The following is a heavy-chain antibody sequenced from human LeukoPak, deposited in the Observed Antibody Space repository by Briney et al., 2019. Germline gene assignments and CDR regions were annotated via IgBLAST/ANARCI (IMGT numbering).Heavy chain of an antibody. CDR1: GYTFTSYG. CDR2: ISAYNGNT. Sequence: ASLKVSCKASGYTFTSYGISWVRQAPGQGLEWMGWISAYNGNTNYAQKLQGRVTMTTDTSTSTAYMELRSLRSDDTAVYYCARGYYYDSSGYYPNWFDPWGQGTLVTVSS. CDR3: ARGYYYDSSGYYPNWFDP. J-gene: IGHJ5*02. V-gene: IGHV1-18*01. D-gene: IGHD3-22*01.